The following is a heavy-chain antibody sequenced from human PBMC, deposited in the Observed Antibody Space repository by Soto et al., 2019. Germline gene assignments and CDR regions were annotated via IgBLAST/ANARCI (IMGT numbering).Heavy chain of an antibody. Sequence: KQSQTLSLTCAISGDSVSSNSAAWNWIRQSPSRGLEWLGRTYYRSKWYNDYAVSVKSRITINPDTSKNQFSLQLNSVTPEDTAVYYCARDLDYDILTDDAFDIWGQGTMVTVSS. V-gene: IGHV6-1*01. CDR3: ARDLDYDILTDDAFDI. CDR1: GDSVSSNSAA. CDR2: TYYRSKWYN. D-gene: IGHD3-9*01. J-gene: IGHJ3*02.